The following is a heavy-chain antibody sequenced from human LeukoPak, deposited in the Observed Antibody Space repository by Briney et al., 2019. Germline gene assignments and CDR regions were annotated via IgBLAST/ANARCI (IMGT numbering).Heavy chain of an antibody. J-gene: IGHJ4*02. V-gene: IGHV1-2*02. Sequence: ASVKVSCKASGYTFTGYYMHWVRQAPGQGLEWMGWINPNSGGTNYVQKFQGRVTMTRDTSISTAYMELSRLRSDDTAVYYCARVRYSGYDRNIDYWGQGTLVTVSS. CDR2: INPNSGGT. CDR1: GYTFTGYY. D-gene: IGHD5-12*01. CDR3: ARVRYSGYDRNIDY.